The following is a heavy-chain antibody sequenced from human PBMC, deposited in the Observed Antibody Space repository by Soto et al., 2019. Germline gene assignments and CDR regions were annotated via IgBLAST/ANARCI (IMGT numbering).Heavy chain of an antibody. D-gene: IGHD1-26*01. CDR3: ARRGSGSYYDY. CDR1: GFTFSSYA. J-gene: IGHJ4*02. CDR2: ISGSGGST. Sequence: EVQLLESGGGLVQPGGSLRLSCAASGFTFSSYAMRWVRQAPVKGLEWVSAISGSGGSTYYADSVKGRFTISRDNSKNTLYLQVNILRGEDTAVYYCARRGSGSYYDYWGQGTLVTVSS. V-gene: IGHV3-23*01.